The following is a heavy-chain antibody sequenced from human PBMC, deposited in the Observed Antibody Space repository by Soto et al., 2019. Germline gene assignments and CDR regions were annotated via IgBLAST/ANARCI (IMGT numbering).Heavy chain of an antibody. Sequence: SETLSLTCTVSGGSISSSSYYWGWIRQPPGKGLEWIGSIYYSGDTYYNPSLKSRVTISVDTSKNQFSLKLSSVTAADTAVYYCARHNGPLYVGYYYDMDVWGQGTTVTVSS. J-gene: IGHJ6*02. CDR2: IYYSGDT. D-gene: IGHD3-16*01. CDR3: ARHNGPLYVGYYYDMDV. V-gene: IGHV4-39*01. CDR1: GGSISSSSYY.